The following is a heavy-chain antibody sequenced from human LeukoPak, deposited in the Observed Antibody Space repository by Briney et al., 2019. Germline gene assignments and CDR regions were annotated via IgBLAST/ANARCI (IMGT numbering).Heavy chain of an antibody. CDR1: GGSFSGYY. J-gene: IGHJ4*02. CDR3: ARVGSGWYKTFDY. CDR2: INHSGST. D-gene: IGHD6-19*01. Sequence: SETLSLTCAVYGGSFSGYYWSWIRQPPGKGLEWIGEINHSGSTNYNPSLKSRVTISVDTSKNQFSLKLSSVTAADTAVYYCARVGSGWYKTFDYWGQGTLVTVSS. V-gene: IGHV4-34*01.